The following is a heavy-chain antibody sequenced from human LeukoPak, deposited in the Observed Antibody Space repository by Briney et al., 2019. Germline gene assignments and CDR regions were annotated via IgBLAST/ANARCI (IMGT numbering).Heavy chain of an antibody. CDR2: INPNSGGT. Sequence: EASVKVSCKASGYTFTSYGISWVRQAPGQGLEWMGWINPNSGGTNYAQKFQGRVTMTRDTSISTAYMELSRLRSDDTAVYYCARDMKTPRSGSYGYWGQGTLVTVSS. V-gene: IGHV1-2*02. J-gene: IGHJ4*02. D-gene: IGHD1-26*01. CDR3: ARDMKTPRSGSYGY. CDR1: GYTFTSYG.